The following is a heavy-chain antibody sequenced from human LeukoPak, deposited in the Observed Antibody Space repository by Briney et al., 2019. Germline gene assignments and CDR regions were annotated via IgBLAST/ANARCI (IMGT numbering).Heavy chain of an antibody. J-gene: IGHJ4*02. CDR1: GYSFTNYW. Sequence: GESLKISCKGSGYSFTNYWIGWVRQVPGKGLEWMGIIYPGDSDTRYSPSFQGQVTISADKSINTVYLQWSGLKASGTAMYYCASASALYYFDYWGQGTLVTVSS. CDR3: ASASALYYFDY. CDR2: IYPGDSDT. V-gene: IGHV5-51*01.